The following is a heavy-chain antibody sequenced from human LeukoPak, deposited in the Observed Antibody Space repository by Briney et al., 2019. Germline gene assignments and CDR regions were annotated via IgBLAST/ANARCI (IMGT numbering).Heavy chain of an antibody. CDR2: IDWDDDI. J-gene: IGHJ4*02. V-gene: IGHV2-70*11. D-gene: IGHD3-22*01. CDR1: GFSLSTSGMC. CDR3: ARTRWTYYYDSSGYPYFDY. Sequence: SGPALVKPTQTLTLTCTFSGFSLSTSGMCVSWIRQPPGKALEWLARIDWDDDIYYSTSLKTRLTISKDTSKNQVVLTMTNMDPVDTATYYCARTRWTYYYDSSGYPYFDYWGQGTLVTVSS.